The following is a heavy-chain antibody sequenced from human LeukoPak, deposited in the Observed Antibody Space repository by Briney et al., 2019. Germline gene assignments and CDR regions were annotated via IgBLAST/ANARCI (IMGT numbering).Heavy chain of an antibody. Sequence: SETLSLTCTVSGGSISRGGYYWSWIRQHPGKGLEWIGYIYYSGSTYYNPSLRSRVTISVDTSKNQFSLKLSSVTAADTAVYYCARAERMGELSLSGKVMGFDYWGQGTLVTVSS. D-gene: IGHD3-16*02. CDR3: ARAERMGELSLSGKVMGFDY. V-gene: IGHV4-31*03. J-gene: IGHJ4*02. CDR1: GGSISRGGYY. CDR2: IYYSGST.